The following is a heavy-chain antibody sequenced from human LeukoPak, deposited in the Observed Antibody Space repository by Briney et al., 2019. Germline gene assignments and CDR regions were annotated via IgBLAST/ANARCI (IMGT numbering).Heavy chain of an antibody. D-gene: IGHD4-17*01. CDR3: ARVQTTVTSLGHYYYYYYGMDV. V-gene: IGHV3-66*01. CDR1: GFTVGSNY. J-gene: IGHJ6*02. CDR2: IYSGGST. Sequence: PGGSLRLSCAASGFTVGSNYMSWVRQAPGKGLEWVSVIYSGGSTYYADSVKGRFTISRDNSKNTLYLQMNSLRAEDTAVYYCARVQTTVTSLGHYYYYYYGMDVWGQGTTVTVSS.